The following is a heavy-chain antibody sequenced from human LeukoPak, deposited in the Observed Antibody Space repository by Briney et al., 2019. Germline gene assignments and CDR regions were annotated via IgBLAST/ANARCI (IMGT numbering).Heavy chain of an antibody. D-gene: IGHD3-3*01. CDR2: ISYDGSNK. J-gene: IGHJ6*03. CDR3: AKGSYDFWSGYFPRVPMDV. Sequence: GRSLRLSCAASGFTFSSYGMHWVRQAPGKGLEWVAVISYDGSNKYYADSVKGRFTISRDNSKNTLYLQMNSLRAEDTAVYYCAKGSYDFWSGYFPRVPMDVWGKGTTVTVSS. CDR1: GFTFSSYG. V-gene: IGHV3-30*18.